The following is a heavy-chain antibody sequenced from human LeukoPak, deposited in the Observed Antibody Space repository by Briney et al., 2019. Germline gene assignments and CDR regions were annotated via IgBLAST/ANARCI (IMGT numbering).Heavy chain of an antibody. V-gene: IGHV3-30*02. CDR3: ARGQQWLLGY. CDR1: GFTFSSYG. CDR2: IWYNGSKK. D-gene: IGHD3-22*01. Sequence: HPGGSLRLSCAASGFTFSSYGMHWVRQAPGKGLEWVAIIWYNGSKKYYADSVMGRLTISRDNSKNTLYLQMNSLRAEDTAVYYCARGQQWLLGYWGQGTLVTVSS. J-gene: IGHJ4*02.